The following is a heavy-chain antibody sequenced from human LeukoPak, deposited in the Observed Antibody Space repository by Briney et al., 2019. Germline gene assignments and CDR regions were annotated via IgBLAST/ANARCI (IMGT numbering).Heavy chain of an antibody. J-gene: IGHJ4*02. CDR2: INHSGST. Sequence: SQTLSLTCAVYGGSFSSYYWSWIRQPPGKGLEWVGEINHSGSTNYNPSLKSRVTISIDTAKNQFSLNLSAVTATDTAVYYCARRRRVVSSTSCFVDYWGQGTLVTVSS. CDR3: ARRRRVVSSTSCFVDY. CDR1: GGSFSSYY. V-gene: IGHV4-34*01. D-gene: IGHD2-2*01.